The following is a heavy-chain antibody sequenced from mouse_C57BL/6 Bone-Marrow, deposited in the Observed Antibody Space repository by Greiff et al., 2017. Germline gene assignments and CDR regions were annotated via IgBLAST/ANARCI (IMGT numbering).Heavy chain of an antibody. CDR1: GYSFTGYY. V-gene: IGHV1-42*01. CDR2: INPSTGGT. Sequence: EVQLQQSGPELVKPGASVKISCKASGYSFTGYYMNWVKQSPEKSLEWIGEINPSTGGTTYNQKFKAKATLTVDKSSSTAYMQLKSLTSEDSAVYYCAREGVWGTGTTVTVPS. J-gene: IGHJ1*03. CDR3: AREGV.